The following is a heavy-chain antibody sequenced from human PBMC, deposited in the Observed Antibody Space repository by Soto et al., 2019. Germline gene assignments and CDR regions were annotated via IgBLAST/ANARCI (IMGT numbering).Heavy chain of an antibody. Sequence: PGESLKVSCQGSGYNFARYWISWVRQMPGKGLEWMGRIDPIDSYTNYSPSFQGHVTISADKSISTAYLQWSSLKASDTAMYYCARRYCSSASCPRNYYGMDVWGQGTTVTVSS. CDR3: ARRYCSSASCPRNYYGMDV. D-gene: IGHD2-2*01. CDR2: IDPIDSYT. V-gene: IGHV5-10-1*01. CDR1: GYNFARYW. J-gene: IGHJ6*02.